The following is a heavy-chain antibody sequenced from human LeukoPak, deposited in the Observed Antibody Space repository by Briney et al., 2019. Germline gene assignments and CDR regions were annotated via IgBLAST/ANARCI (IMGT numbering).Heavy chain of an antibody. V-gene: IGHV4-59*01. CDR3: ARGGWLRRAVFQD. D-gene: IGHD5-24*01. J-gene: IGHJ1*01. CDR2: ISHGGST. CDR1: GDSIKTYF. Sequence: PSETLSLTCNVSGDSIKTYFWSWIRQPPGKGLEWLGYISHGGSTNYNPSLKRRVTFSMDTYKNQFSLSLASVTAADTGVYYCARGGWLRRAVFQDWGQGAVVTVSS.